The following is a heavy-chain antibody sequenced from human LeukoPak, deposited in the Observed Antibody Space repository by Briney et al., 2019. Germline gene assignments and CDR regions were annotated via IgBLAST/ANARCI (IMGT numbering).Heavy chain of an antibody. V-gene: IGHV4-30-4*08. CDR3: ARGLILLRYLPHRPGGRVRGGDYFDY. CDR2: IYYSGST. Sequence: SQTLSLTCTVSGGSISSGDYYWSWIRQPPGKGLEWIGYIYYSGSTYYNPSLKSRVTISVDTSKNQFSLKLSSVTAADTAVYYCARGLILLRYLPHRPGGRVRGGDYFDYWGQGTLVTVSS. CDR1: GGSISSGDYY. J-gene: IGHJ4*02. D-gene: IGHD3-9*01.